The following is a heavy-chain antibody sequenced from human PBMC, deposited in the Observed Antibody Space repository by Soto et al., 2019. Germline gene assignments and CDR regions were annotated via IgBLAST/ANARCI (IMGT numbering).Heavy chain of an antibody. CDR3: ATEQWTSGPNWFDP. D-gene: IGHD3-3*01. V-gene: IGHV1-24*01. J-gene: IGHJ5*02. CDR1: GYTLTELS. Sequence: GASVKVSCKVSGYTLTELSMHWVRQAPGKGLEWMGGFDPEDGETIYAQKFQGRVTMTEDTSTDTAYMELSSLRSEDTAVYYCATEQWTSGPNWFDPWGQGTLVTVSS. CDR2: FDPEDGET.